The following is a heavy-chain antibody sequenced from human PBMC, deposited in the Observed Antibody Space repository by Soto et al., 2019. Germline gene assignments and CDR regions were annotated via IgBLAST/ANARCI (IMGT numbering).Heavy chain of an antibody. J-gene: IGHJ5*02. Sequence: SETLSLTCTVSGGSISSYYWSWIRQPPGRGLEWIGYIYYSGSTNYNPSLKSRVTISVDTSKNQFSLKLSSVTAADTAVYYCARGGSSWTGWFDPWGQGTLVTVSS. CDR1: GGSISSYY. CDR2: IYYSGST. V-gene: IGHV4-59*01. D-gene: IGHD6-13*01. CDR3: ARGGSSWTGWFDP.